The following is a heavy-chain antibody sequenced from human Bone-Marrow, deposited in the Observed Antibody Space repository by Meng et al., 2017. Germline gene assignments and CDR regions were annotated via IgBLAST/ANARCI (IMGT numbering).Heavy chain of an antibody. CDR2: IHLNGRP. Sequence: QVQLQESGPGEVKPSGTLSLTCAGSGGSITSASWWSWVRQPPGKGLEWIGEIHLNGRPNYNPSLKSRVTISIDKSENHFSLKLTSVTAADTALYYCAREGVPYVPGDLWGQGTLVTVSS. CDR3: AREGVPYVPGDL. J-gene: IGHJ4*02. D-gene: IGHD2-21*01. V-gene: IGHV4-4*02. CDR1: GGSITSASW.